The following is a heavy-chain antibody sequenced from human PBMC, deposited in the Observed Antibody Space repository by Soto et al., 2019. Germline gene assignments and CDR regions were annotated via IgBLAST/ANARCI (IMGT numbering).Heavy chain of an antibody. V-gene: IGHV2-5*02. CDR2: IYWDDDK. D-gene: IGHD3-3*01. CDR3: AHRVLRTVFGLVTTTAIYFDF. CDR1: GFSLTTSGVG. J-gene: IGHJ4*02. Sequence: QITLNESGPTQVKPRQTLTLTCTFSGFSLTTSGVGVGWIRQSPGKAPEWLALIYWDDDKRYIPSLKSRLTITKDTSKNQVFLTMADLYPADTSTYYCAHRVLRTVFGLVTTTAIYFDFWGQGTPVAGSS.